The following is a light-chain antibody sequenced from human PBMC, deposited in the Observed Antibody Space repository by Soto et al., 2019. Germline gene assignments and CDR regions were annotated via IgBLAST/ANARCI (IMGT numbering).Light chain of an antibody. CDR3: QQSYSNPWT. V-gene: IGKV1-39*01. Sequence: IQMTPSPSSLSASVGDRVTITCRASQSISTYLNWYQQKPGKAPKLLIFDASSLQSGVPSRFSGSGSGTDFTLTISSLQPEDFATYYCQQSYSNPWTFGQGTKVDIK. CDR1: QSISTY. CDR2: DAS. J-gene: IGKJ1*01.